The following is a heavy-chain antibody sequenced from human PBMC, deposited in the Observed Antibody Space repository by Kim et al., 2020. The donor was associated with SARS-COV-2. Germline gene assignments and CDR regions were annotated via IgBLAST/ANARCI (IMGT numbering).Heavy chain of an antibody. J-gene: IGHJ3*02. CDR1: GFTLSLYS. CDR3: VRENYWAFDI. Sequence: GGSMRLSCATSGFTLSLYSMNWVRQAPGKGLEWVSHIRDFSTTTKYADSVKGRFTISRDNTKNSLYLQMNGLRAEDTAVYYCVRENYWAFDIGGQGTMVTVSS. V-gene: IGHV3-48*04. D-gene: IGHD1-7*01. CDR2: IRDFSTTT.